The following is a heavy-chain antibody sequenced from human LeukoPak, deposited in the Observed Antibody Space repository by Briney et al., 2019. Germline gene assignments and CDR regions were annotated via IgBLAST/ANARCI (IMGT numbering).Heavy chain of an antibody. V-gene: IGHV4-61*08. CDR2: IYYSGST. CDR1: GDSISSGGYY. CDR3: ARSVRGTPGSIFFYYYYGMDV. J-gene: IGHJ6*02. D-gene: IGHD3-10*01. Sequence: PSQTLSLTCTVSGDSISSGGYYWSWIRQPPGKGLEWIGYIYYSGSTNYNPSLKSRVTISVDTSKNQFSLKLSSVTAADTAVYYCARSVRGTPGSIFFYYYYGMDVWGQGTTVTVSS.